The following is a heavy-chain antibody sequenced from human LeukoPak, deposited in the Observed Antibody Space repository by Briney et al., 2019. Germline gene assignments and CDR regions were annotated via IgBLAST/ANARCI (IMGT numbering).Heavy chain of an antibody. Sequence: PSETLALTCTVSGVSTTNGIYYWAWIRQPPGKGLEWIGSVHNVGSTYYNLSLRSRVTMSIDTSKNQFSLRLNSVTAADTAVYYCARHAEYNSGWHFYPDHWGQGILVTASS. CDR1: GVSTTNGIYY. D-gene: IGHD6-19*01. V-gene: IGHV4-39*01. J-gene: IGHJ4*02. CDR2: VHNVGST. CDR3: ARHAEYNSGWHFYPDH.